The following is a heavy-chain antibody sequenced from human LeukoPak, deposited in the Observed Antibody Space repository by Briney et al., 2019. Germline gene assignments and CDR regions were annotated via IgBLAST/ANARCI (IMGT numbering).Heavy chain of an antibody. Sequence: PGGSLRLSCAVSGITIRTYAMSWVRQAPGKGLEWVSSLSGGGGGSYYADSVKGRVTVSRDDSKNTLYLQMNSLRAEDTAVYYCAKEKTGKFDLDYWGQGTLVTVSS. D-gene: IGHD3-10*01. CDR2: LSGGGGGS. J-gene: IGHJ4*02. CDR3: AKEKTGKFDLDY. CDR1: GITIRTYA. V-gene: IGHV3-23*01.